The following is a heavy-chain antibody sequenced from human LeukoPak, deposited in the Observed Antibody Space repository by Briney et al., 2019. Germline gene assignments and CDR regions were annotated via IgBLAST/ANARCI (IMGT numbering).Heavy chain of an antibody. CDR3: ARSGYCSGGSCYFGYYYYMDV. J-gene: IGHJ6*03. CDR1: GGTFSSYA. CDR2: IIPIFGTA. Sequence: ASVKVSCKASGGTFSSYAISWVRQAPGQGLEWMGGIIPIFGTANYAQKFQGRVTITADESTSTAYMELSSLRSEDTAVYYCARSGYCSGGSCYFGYYYYMDVWGKGTTVTISS. D-gene: IGHD2-15*01. V-gene: IGHV1-69*13.